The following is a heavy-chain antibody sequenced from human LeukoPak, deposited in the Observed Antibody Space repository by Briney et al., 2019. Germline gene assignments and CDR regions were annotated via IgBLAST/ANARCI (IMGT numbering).Heavy chain of an antibody. D-gene: IGHD3-22*01. CDR3: ARDLYYYDSSGYLDY. V-gene: IGHV3-74*01. CDR1: GFTFSSYW. Sequence: GGSLRLSCAASGFTFSSYWMHWVRQAPGKGLVWVSCINSDGSSTSYADSVKGRFTISRDNAKNTLYLQMNSLRAEDTAVYYCARDLYYYDSSGYLDYWGQGTLVTVSS. J-gene: IGHJ4*02. CDR2: INSDGSST.